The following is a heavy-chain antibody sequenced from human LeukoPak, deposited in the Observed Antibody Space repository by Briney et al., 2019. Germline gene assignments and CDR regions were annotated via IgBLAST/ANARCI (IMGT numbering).Heavy chain of an antibody. V-gene: IGHV3-30-3*01. Sequence: QSGGSLRLSCAASGFTFSSYAMHWVRQAPGKGLEWVAVISYDGSNIYYADSVKGRFTISRDNSKNTLYLQMNSLRAEDTAVYYCARPKRSNCSGGSCYSGDYYYYGMDVWGQGTTVTASS. CDR3: ARPKRSNCSGGSCYSGDYYYYGMDV. D-gene: IGHD2-15*01. J-gene: IGHJ6*02. CDR1: GFTFSSYA. CDR2: ISYDGSNI.